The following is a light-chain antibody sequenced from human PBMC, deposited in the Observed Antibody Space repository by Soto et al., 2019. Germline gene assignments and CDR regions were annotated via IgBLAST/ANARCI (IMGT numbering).Light chain of an antibody. V-gene: IGKV4-1*01. CDR1: QSVLYSSNNKNY. Sequence: DIVMTQSPDSLAVSLGERATINCKSSQSVLYSSNNKNYLAWYQQKPGQPPKLLIYWASTRESGVPDRFSGSGSGKDFTLTISSLQAEDVAVYYCQPHRTFGQGTKVEIK. CDR3: QPHRT. J-gene: IGKJ1*01. CDR2: WAS.